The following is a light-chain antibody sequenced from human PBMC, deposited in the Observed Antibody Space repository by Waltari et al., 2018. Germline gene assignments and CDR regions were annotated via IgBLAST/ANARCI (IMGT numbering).Light chain of an antibody. CDR2: GST. V-gene: IGLV1-40*01. CDR1: GPNIGSGYD. CDR3: QSYDTSLMTVV. Sequence: QSVLTQPPSVSGAPGPRVTIPCTGSGPNIGSGYDVHRYQQLPRAAPKLLIYGSTSRPLGVPDRFFGSTSGTSASLAITGLQAEDEADYYCQSYDTSLMTVVFGGGTKLTVL. J-gene: IGLJ3*02.